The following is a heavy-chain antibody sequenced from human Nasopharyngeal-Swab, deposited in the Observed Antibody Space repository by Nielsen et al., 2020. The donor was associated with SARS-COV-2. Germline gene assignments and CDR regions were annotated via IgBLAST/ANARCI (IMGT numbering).Heavy chain of an antibody. Sequence: SETLSLTCAVYGGSFSGYYWSWIRQPPGKGLEWIGEINHSGGTNYNPSLKSRVTISVDTSKNQFSLKLSSVTAADTAVYYCARVPGFWYFDLWGRGTLVTVSS. J-gene: IGHJ2*01. CDR2: INHSGGT. D-gene: IGHD3-10*01. V-gene: IGHV4-34*01. CDR1: GGSFSGYY. CDR3: ARVPGFWYFDL.